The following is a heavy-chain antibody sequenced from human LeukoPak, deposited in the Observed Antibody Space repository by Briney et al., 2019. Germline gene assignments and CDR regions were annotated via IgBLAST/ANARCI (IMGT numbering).Heavy chain of an antibody. D-gene: IGHD3-16*02. V-gene: IGHV4-59*08. CDR2: IYYSGST. CDR3: ARRLETRYVWGSYRSPPPDAFDI. CDR1: GGSISSYY. J-gene: IGHJ3*02. Sequence: SETLSLTCTVSGGSISSYYWSWIRQPPWKGLEWIGYIYYSGSTNYNPSLKSRVTISVDTSKNQLSLKLSSVTAADTAVYYCARRLETRYVWGSYRSPPPDAFDIWGQGTMVTVSS.